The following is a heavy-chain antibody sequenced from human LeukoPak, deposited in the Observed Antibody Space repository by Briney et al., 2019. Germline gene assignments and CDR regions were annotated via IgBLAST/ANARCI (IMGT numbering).Heavy chain of an antibody. CDR2: IWYDGSNK. CDR1: GFIFSTYG. CDR3: ARVGGLRANMHYYYYGMDV. J-gene: IGHJ6*02. D-gene: IGHD5-12*01. Sequence: PGRSLRLSCAASGFIFSTYGMHWVRQAPGKGLEWVAVIWYDGSNKYYADSVKGRFTISRDNSKNTLYLQMNSLRAEDTAVYYCARVGGLRANMHYYYYGMDVWGQGTTVTVSS. V-gene: IGHV3-33*08.